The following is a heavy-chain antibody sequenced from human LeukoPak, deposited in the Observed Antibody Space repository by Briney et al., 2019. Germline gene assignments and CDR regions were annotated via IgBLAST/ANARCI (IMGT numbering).Heavy chain of an antibody. D-gene: IGHD2-2*01. J-gene: IGHJ4*02. CDR3: ASWIRSTSPGDFDY. V-gene: IGHV3-48*01. Sequence: PGGSLRLSCAASGFTFSSYSMNWVRQAPGKGLEWVSYISSSSSTIYYADSVKGRFTISRDNAKNSLYLQMNSLRAEDTAVYYCASWIRSTSPGDFDYWGQGTLVTVSS. CDR2: ISSSSSTI. CDR1: GFTFSSYS.